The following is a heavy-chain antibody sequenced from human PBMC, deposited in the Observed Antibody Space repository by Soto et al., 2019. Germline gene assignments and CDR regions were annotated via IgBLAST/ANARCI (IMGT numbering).Heavy chain of an antibody. J-gene: IGHJ4*02. CDR3: ARYSSSSRVHFDY. CDR2: IYYSGST. CDR1: GGSISSYY. V-gene: IGHV4-59*01. D-gene: IGHD6-6*01. Sequence: QVQLQESGPGLVKPSETLSLTCTVSGGSISSYYWSWIRQPPGKGLEWIGYIYYSGSTNYNPSLKSRVTISVDTSKNQFSLKLSSVTAADTAVYYCARYSSSSRVHFDYWGQGTLVTVSS.